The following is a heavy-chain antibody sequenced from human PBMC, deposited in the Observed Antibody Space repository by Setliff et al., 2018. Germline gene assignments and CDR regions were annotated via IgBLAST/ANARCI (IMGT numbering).Heavy chain of an antibody. CDR3: ARLALTGYDSSGYYYALEYYYYMDV. J-gene: IGHJ6*03. Sequence: GGSLRLSCAASGFLFSSYGMHWVRQAPGKGLEWVAFIQYDGSDKYYADSVKGRFTISRDDSKKTLYLQMNSLRAEDTAVYYCARLALTGYDSSGYYYALEYYYYMDVWGKGTTVTVSS. V-gene: IGHV3-30*12. CDR1: GFLFSSYG. CDR2: IQYDGSDK. D-gene: IGHD3-22*01.